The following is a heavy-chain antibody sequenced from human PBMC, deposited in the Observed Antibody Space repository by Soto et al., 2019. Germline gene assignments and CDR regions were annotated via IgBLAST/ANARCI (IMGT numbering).Heavy chain of an antibody. Sequence: PGGSLRLSCVASGFTSSDYHFNWIRQSPGKGLEWVASIPNYEGAYYYADSVKGRFDIVRDNAKNSIYLQMHFLRADDAAVYYCARDRGPLWLGPYAMDVWGQGTAVTVSS. D-gene: IGHD3-10*01. CDR1: GFTSSDYH. J-gene: IGHJ6*02. V-gene: IGHV3-11*01. CDR2: IPNYEGAY. CDR3: ARDRGPLWLGPYAMDV.